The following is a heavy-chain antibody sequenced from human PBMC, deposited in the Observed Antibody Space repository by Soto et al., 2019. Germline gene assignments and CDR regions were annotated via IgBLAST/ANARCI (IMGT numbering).Heavy chain of an antibody. Sequence: SETLSLTCTVSGGSTSSSNYQWVWIRQPPGRGLEWIGNVYYNGNTYYKASLKSRVTISVDTSNNQFSLKLKSVTAADTAVYYCARLSGSYNDRYFDYWGQGTLVTVSS. CDR2: VYYNGNT. J-gene: IGHJ4*02. CDR3: ARLSGSYNDRYFDY. V-gene: IGHV4-39*01. D-gene: IGHD1-26*01. CDR1: GGSTSSSNYQ.